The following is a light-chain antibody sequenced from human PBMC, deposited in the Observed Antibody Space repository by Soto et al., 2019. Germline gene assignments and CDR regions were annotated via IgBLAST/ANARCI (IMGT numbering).Light chain of an antibody. V-gene: IGKV1-39*01. CDR1: QTVSSY. Sequence: DIQMTQSPSSLSASVGDRFNITCRASQTVSSYLNWYQQKPGTVPXXLIYATSNLQSGVPSRFSGRGFGTDFTLTISSLQPEDSATYYCQQSFTTPSFGQGTRLEIK. CDR2: ATS. J-gene: IGKJ5*01. CDR3: QQSFTTPS.